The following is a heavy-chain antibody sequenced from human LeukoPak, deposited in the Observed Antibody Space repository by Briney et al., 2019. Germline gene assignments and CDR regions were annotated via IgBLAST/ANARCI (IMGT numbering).Heavy chain of an antibody. CDR1: GFTFTSSA. Sequence: ASVKVSCKASGFTFTSSAMQWVRQARGQRLEWIGWIVVGSGNTNYAQKFQERVTITRDMSTSTAYMELSSLRSEDTAVYYCAAGGSGGYSHFDYWGQGTLVTVSS. D-gene: IGHD3-10*01. V-gene: IGHV1-58*02. J-gene: IGHJ4*02. CDR2: IVVGSGNT. CDR3: AAGGSGGYSHFDY.